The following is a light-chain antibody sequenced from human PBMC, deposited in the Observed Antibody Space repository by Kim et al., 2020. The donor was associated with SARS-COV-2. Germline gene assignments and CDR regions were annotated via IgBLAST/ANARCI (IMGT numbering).Light chain of an antibody. CDR2: GKN. CDR3: NPRANSDNHVL. V-gene: IGLV3-19*01. Sequence: SSELTQDPVVSVALGQTVRITCQGDSLRSYYATWYQQKPGQAPLLVIYGKNNRPSGIPDRFSGSSSGSTASLTITGAQAEDEADYYCNPRANSDNHVLFG. J-gene: IGLJ1*01. CDR1: SLRSYY.